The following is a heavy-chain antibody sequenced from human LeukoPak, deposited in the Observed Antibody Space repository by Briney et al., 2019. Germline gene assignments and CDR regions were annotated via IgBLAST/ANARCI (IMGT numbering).Heavy chain of an antibody. CDR2: ISSSSSYI. Sequence: PGGSLRLSCAASGFTFSSYSMNWVRQAPGKGLEWVSSISSSSSYIYYADSVKGRFTISRDNAENSLYLQMNSLRAEDTAVYYCARDHGDYDVDYYYMDVWGKGTTVTISS. CDR1: GFTFSSYS. J-gene: IGHJ6*03. CDR3: ARDHGDYDVDYYYMDV. V-gene: IGHV3-21*01. D-gene: IGHD4-17*01.